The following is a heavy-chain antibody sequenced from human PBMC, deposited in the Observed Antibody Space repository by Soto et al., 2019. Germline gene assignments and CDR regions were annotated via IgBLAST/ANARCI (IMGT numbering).Heavy chain of an antibody. D-gene: IGHD6-6*01. CDR2: INPNSGGT. Sequence: ASVKVSCKASGYTFTGYYMHWVRQAPGQGLEWMGWINPNSGGTNYAQKFQGRVTMTRDTSISTAYMELSGLRSDDTAVYYCASFEPSSSNYYYYYGMDVWGQGTTVTVSS. V-gene: IGHV1-2*02. J-gene: IGHJ6*02. CDR1: GYTFTGYY. CDR3: ASFEPSSSNYYYYYGMDV.